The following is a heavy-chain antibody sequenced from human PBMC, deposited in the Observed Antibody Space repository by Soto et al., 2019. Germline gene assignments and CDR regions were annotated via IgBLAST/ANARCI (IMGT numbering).Heavy chain of an antibody. V-gene: IGHV3-33*01. CDR3: ARGRGSKEYYLDS. CDR2: IWYDGSNK. D-gene: IGHD2-15*01. CDR1: GFTFSSYG. J-gene: IGHJ4*02. Sequence: QVQLVESGGGVVQPGRSLRLSCAASGFTFSSYGMHWVRQAPGKGLEWVAVIWYDGSNKYYADSVKGRFPISRDNSKNTLYLQMNCLSAEDTAVSYFARGRGSKEYYLDSWGQGTLVTVSS.